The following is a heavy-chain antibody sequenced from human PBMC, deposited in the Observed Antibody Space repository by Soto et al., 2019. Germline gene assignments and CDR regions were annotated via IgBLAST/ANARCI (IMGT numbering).Heavy chain of an antibody. J-gene: IGHJ4*02. CDR2: IYYSGST. D-gene: IGHD1-20*01. V-gene: IGHV4-31*03. Sequence: QVQLQESGPGLVKPSQTLSLTCTVSGGSISSGGYYWSWIRQHPGKGLEWIGYIYYSGSTCYNPSLKSRVIISVDTSKNQFSLKLSSVTAAVMAVYYCARGGDYNWNFDYWGQGTLVTVSS. CDR1: GGSISSGGYY. CDR3: ARGGDYNWNFDY.